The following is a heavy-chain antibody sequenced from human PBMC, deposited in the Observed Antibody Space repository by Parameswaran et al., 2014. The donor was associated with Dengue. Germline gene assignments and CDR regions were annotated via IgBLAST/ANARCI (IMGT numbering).Heavy chain of an antibody. CDR3: ARHPQDSSGWYGMDV. CDR1: GYSFTSYW. CDR2: IYPGDSDT. Sequence: AGGSLRLSCKGSGYSFTSYWIGWVRQMPGKGLEWMGIIYPGDSDTRYSPSFQGQVTISADKSISTAYLQWSSLKASDTAMYYCARHPQDSSGWYGMDVWGQGTTVTVSS. D-gene: IGHD6-19*01. J-gene: IGHJ6*02. V-gene: IGHV5-51*01.